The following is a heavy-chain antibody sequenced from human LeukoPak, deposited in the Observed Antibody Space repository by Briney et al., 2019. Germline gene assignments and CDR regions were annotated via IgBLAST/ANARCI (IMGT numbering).Heavy chain of an antibody. CDR3: ATEGKMVRGVYTDY. V-gene: IGHV1-24*01. CDR2: FDPEDGET. Sequence: GASVKVSCKVSGYTLTELSMHWARQAPGKGLEWMGRFDPEDGETIYAQKFQGRVTMTADTSTDTVYMELSSLRSEDTAVYYCATEGKMVRGVYTDYWGQGTLVTVSS. J-gene: IGHJ4*02. D-gene: IGHD3-10*01. CDR1: GYTLTELS.